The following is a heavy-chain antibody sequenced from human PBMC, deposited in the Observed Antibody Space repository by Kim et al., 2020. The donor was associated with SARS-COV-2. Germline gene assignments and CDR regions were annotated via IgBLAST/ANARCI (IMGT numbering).Heavy chain of an antibody. D-gene: IGHD5-18*01. Sequence: VKGRCTSARDNSKNAVYLQMNSLRAEDTAVYYCARDRDGYSYGSSGMDVWGQGTTVTVSS. J-gene: IGHJ6*02. V-gene: IGHV3-30*07. CDR3: ARDRDGYSYGSSGMDV.